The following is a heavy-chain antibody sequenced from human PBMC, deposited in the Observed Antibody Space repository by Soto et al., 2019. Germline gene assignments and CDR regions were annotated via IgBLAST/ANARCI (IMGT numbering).Heavy chain of an antibody. CDR2: IYHSGST. J-gene: IGHJ4*02. D-gene: IGHD2-2*01. V-gene: IGHV4-4*02. Sequence: QVQLQESGPGLVKPSGTLSLTCAVSGGSISSSNWWSWVRQPPGKGLGWIGEIYHSGSTNYNPSLKSRVTISVDKAKNQFSLQLSSVTAADTALYYCARDPPLPAAMVDWGQGTLVTVSS. CDR3: ARDPPLPAAMVD. CDR1: GGSISSSNW.